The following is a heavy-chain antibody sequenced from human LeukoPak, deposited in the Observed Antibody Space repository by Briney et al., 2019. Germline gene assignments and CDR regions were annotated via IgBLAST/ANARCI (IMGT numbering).Heavy chain of an antibody. V-gene: IGHV2-5*01. CDR3: AHSPEQLVDYYYYGMDV. CDR1: GFSLRTSGGG. CDR2: LYWNDDK. Sequence: ESCPTPGKPTQTPTPTCTLSGFSLRTSGGGVGWIPQPPGKAPEWLSPLYWNDDKRYSPSLKSRLTITKDTSKNQVVLTMTDMDPVDTATYYCAHSPEQLVDYYYYGMDVWGQGTTVTVSS. D-gene: IGHD6-13*01. J-gene: IGHJ6*02.